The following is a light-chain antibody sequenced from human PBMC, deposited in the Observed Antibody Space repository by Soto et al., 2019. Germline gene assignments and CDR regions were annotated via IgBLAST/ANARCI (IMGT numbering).Light chain of an antibody. Sequence: EIVMTQSPATLSVSPGERATLSWRATQSVSNNLAWYQKKPGQAPRLLIYGASTRATGIPARFSGSGSGTEFTLTISSLQSEDFAVYYCQQYNNWWTFGQGTRVKSN. CDR1: QSVSNN. CDR2: GAS. J-gene: IGKJ1*01. CDR3: QQYNNWWT. V-gene: IGKV3-15*01.